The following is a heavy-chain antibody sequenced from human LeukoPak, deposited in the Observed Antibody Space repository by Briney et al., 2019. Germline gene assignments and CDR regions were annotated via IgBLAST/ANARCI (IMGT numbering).Heavy chain of an antibody. D-gene: IGHD2-21*01. J-gene: IGHJ6*02. V-gene: IGHV1-3*01. CDR3: ARERWHCRDDCHSVYYYTLDV. CDR1: GCFFTNYA. CDR2: INAGNDDR. Sequence: GASVKVCWKAAGCFFTNYAYYWVRQAAGQGLEWVGWINAGNDDRKYSQKFQSRVTITRYTPARTAYMELSSLTSDETSVYDCARERWHCRDDCHSVYYYTLDVWGQGTPVTVSS.